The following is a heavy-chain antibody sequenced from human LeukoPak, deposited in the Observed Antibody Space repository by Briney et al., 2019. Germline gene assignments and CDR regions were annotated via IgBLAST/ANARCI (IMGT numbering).Heavy chain of an antibody. CDR3: ARDLYSSGWYSYPGGRSWFDP. Sequence: ASVKVSCKASGYTFTGYYMHWVRQAPGQGLEWMGWINPNSGGTNYAQKFQGRVTITADESTSTAYMELSSLRSEDTAVYYCARDLYSSGWYSYPGGRSWFDPWGQGTLVTVSS. V-gene: IGHV1-2*02. CDR1: GYTFTGYY. CDR2: INPNSGGT. J-gene: IGHJ5*02. D-gene: IGHD6-19*01.